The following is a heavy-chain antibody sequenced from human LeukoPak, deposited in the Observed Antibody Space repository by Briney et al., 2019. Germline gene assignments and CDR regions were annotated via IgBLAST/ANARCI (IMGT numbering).Heavy chain of an antibody. V-gene: IGHV3-11*01. CDR2: ISSSGSTI. D-gene: IGHD6-6*01. CDR1: GFTFSDYY. J-gene: IGHJ4*02. CDR3: AKDLVGYSSSQFDY. Sequence: PGGSLRLSCAASGFTFSDYYMSWIRQAPGKGLEWVSYISSSGSTIYYADSVKGRFTISRDNSKNTLYLQMNSLRAEDTALYYCAKDLVGYSSSQFDYWGQGTLVTVSS.